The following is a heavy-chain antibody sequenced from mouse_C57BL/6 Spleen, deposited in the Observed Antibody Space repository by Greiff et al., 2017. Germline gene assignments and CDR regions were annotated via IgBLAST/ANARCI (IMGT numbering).Heavy chain of an antibody. Sequence: EVMLVESEGGLVQPGSSMKLSCTASGFTFSDYYMAWVRQVPEKGLEWVANINYDGSSTYYLDSLKSRFIISRDNAKNILYLQMSSLKSEDTATYYCARGGLLRAMDYWGQGTSVTVSS. CDR2: INYDGSST. CDR1: GFTFSDYY. CDR3: ARGGLLRAMDY. D-gene: IGHD3-3*01. V-gene: IGHV5-16*01. J-gene: IGHJ4*01.